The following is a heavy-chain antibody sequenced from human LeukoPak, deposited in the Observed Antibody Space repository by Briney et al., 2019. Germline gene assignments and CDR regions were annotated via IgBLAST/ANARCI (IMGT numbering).Heavy chain of an antibody. CDR3: ASSYTYYFDSIGSYYDF. CDR1: GFTFSSYS. J-gene: IGHJ4*02. CDR2: ISSSSSYI. Sequence: GGSLRLSCAASGFTFSSYSMNWVRQAPGKGLEWVSSISSSSSYIYYADSVKGRFTISRDNAKNSLYLQMNSLRAEDTAVYYCASSYTYYFDSIGSYYDFWGQGTLVTVSS. D-gene: IGHD3-22*01. V-gene: IGHV3-21*01.